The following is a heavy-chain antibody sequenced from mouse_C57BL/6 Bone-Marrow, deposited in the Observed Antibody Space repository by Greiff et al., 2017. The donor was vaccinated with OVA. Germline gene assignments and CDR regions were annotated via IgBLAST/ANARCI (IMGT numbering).Heavy chain of an antibody. Sequence: VQLQQSGPELVKPGASVTISCKASGYAFSSSWMNWVKQRPGTGLEWIGRIYPGDGDTNYNGKFKGKATLTAEKSSSTAYMQLSSLTSEDSAVYVYARWRYYGSSCYWGQGTSVTVSS. CDR1: GYAFSSSW. J-gene: IGHJ4*01. D-gene: IGHD1-1*01. CDR2: IYPGDGDT. CDR3: ARWRYYGSSCY. V-gene: IGHV1-82*01.